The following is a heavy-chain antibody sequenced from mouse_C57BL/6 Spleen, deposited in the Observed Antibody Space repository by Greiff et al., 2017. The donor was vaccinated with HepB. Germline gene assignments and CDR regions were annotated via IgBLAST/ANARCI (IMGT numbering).Heavy chain of an antibody. Sequence: EVQLQESGAELVKPGASVKLSCTASGFNIKDYYMHWVKQRTEQGLEWIGRIDPEDGETKYAPKFQCKATITADTSSNTAYLQLSSLTSEDTAVYYCARVSSNYAMDYWGQGTSVTVSS. J-gene: IGHJ4*01. CDR1: GFNIKDYY. D-gene: IGHD1-1*01. V-gene: IGHV14-2*01. CDR3: ARVSSNYAMDY. CDR2: IDPEDGET.